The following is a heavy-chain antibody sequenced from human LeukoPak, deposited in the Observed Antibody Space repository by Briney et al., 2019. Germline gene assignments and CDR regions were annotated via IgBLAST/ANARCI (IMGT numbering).Heavy chain of an antibody. CDR1: GFTFSSYW. CDR3: ARDQEYCSSTSCYWAYYYYYMDV. D-gene: IGHD2-2*01. Sequence: GGSLRLSCAASGFTFSSYWMHWVRHAPGKGLVWVSRINSDGSSTSYADSVKGRFTISRDNAKNTLYLQMNSLRAEDTAVYYCARDQEYCSSTSCYWAYYYYYMDVWGKGTTVTISS. V-gene: IGHV3-74*01. CDR2: INSDGSST. J-gene: IGHJ6*03.